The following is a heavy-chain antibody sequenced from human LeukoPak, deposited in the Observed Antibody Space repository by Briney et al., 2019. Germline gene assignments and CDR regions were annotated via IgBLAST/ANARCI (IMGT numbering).Heavy chain of an antibody. CDR3: AGPNSGSYSGSLVY. CDR2: IIPIFGTA. V-gene: IGHV1-69*05. J-gene: IGHJ4*02. D-gene: IGHD1-26*01. Sequence: GASVKVSCKASGGTFSSYAISWVRQAPGQGLEWMGGIIPIFGTANYAQKFQGRVTITTDESTSTAYMELSSLRSEDTAVYYCAGPNSGSYSGSLVYWGPGTLVTVSS. CDR1: GGTFSSYA.